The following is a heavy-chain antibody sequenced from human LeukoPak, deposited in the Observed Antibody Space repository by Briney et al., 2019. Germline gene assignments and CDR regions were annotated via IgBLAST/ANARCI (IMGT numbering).Heavy chain of an antibody. CDR2: INTDGSNT. D-gene: IGHD4-17*01. CDR1: GFTFSSYW. Sequence: AGSLRLSCAASGFTFSSYWMHWVRQAPGKGLVWVSRINTDGSNTFYADSVKGRFTISRDNAKNTLYLQMNSLSAEDTAVYYCARDHYGDYSDYWGQGTLVTVSS. J-gene: IGHJ4*02. CDR3: ARDHYGDYSDY. V-gene: IGHV3-74*01.